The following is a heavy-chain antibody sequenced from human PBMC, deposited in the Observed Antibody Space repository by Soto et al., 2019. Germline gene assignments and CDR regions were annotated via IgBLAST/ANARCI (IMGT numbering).Heavy chain of an antibody. V-gene: IGHV3-15*01. J-gene: IGHJ4*02. CDR3: TSEVASDKFWKGY. D-gene: IGHD3-3*01. CDR1: GFTFNNAW. Sequence: EVQLVESGGGLVKPGGSLKLSCAASGFTFNNAWMSWVRQAPGKGLEWVGRIKSKTDGGTTNYAIPVKGRFTISRDDSKNMLYLQMNSLKTEDTAVYYYTSEVASDKFWKGYWGQRTLVTVSS. CDR2: IKSKTDGGTT.